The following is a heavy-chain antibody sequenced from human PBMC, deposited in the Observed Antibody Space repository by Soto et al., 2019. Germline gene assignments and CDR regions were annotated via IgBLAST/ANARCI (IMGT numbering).Heavy chain of an antibody. Sequence: GGSLRLSCAASVCTFSSYGMHWVRQAPGKGLEWVAVISYDGSNKYYADSVKGRFTISRDNSKNTLYLQMNSLRAEDTAVYYCAKGWRSGWYFDATDYWGQGTLVTVSS. J-gene: IGHJ4*02. CDR2: ISYDGSNK. CDR1: VCTFSSYG. CDR3: AKGWRSGWYFDATDY. V-gene: IGHV3-30*18. D-gene: IGHD6-19*01.